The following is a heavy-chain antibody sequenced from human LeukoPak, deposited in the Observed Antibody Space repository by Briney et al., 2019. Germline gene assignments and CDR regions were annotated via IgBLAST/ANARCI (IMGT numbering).Heavy chain of an antibody. Sequence: SETLSLTCTVSGGSISSSSYYWGWIRRPPGKGLGWIGSNYYSGSTYYNPSLKSRVTISVDTSKNQSSLKLSSVTAADTAVYYCARHQDTYCGGDCYTATFDYWGQGTLVTVSS. D-gene: IGHD2-21*02. V-gene: IGHV4-39*01. CDR2: NYYSGST. CDR1: GGSISSSSYY. CDR3: ARHQDTYCGGDCYTATFDY. J-gene: IGHJ4*02.